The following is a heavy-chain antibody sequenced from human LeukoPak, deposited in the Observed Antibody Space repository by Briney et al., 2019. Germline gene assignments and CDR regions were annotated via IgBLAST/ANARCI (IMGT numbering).Heavy chain of an antibody. CDR2: ISYDGSNK. CDR1: GFTFSSYA. J-gene: IGHJ6*03. CDR3: ARGSSNSGYDSLGYYYYMDV. Sequence: GGSLRLSCAASGFTFSSYAMHWVRQAPGKGLEWVAVISYDGSNKYYADSVKGRFTISRDNSKNTLYLQMNSLRAEDTAVYYCARGSSNSGYDSLGYYYYMDVWGKGTTVTVSS. D-gene: IGHD5-12*01. V-gene: IGHV3-30-3*01.